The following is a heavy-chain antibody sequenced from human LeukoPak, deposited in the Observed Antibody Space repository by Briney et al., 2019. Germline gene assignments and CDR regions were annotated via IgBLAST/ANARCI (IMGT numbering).Heavy chain of an antibody. J-gene: IGHJ4*02. CDR3: SREDGITMVRGVPQVDY. Sequence: PGGSLRLSCTASGFTFGDYAMTWVRQAPGKGLEWVGFIRSKAYGGTTEYAASVKGRFTISRDDSKSIAYLQMNSPKTEDTAVYYCSREDGITMVRGVPQVDYWGQGTLVTVSS. D-gene: IGHD3-10*01. CDR2: IRSKAYGGTT. CDR1: GFTFGDYA. V-gene: IGHV3-49*04.